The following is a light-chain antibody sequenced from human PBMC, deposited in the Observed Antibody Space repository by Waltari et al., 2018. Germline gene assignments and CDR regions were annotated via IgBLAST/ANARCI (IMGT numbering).Light chain of an antibody. CDR1: NSDVGCSDY. V-gene: IGLV2-8*01. CDR2: DGN. Sequence: QSALTQPPSASGSPGQSVTISCTGTNSDVGCSDYVSWYQQRPGQTPKLMIYDGNKRPSGVPDRFSGSKSGNTASLTVSWLQADDEADYYCSSYAGSKNLVFGGGTKLTVL. CDR3: SSYAGSKNLV. J-gene: IGLJ3*02.